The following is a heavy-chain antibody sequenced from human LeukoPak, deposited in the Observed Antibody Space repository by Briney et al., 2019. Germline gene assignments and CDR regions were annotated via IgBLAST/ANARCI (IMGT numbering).Heavy chain of an antibody. J-gene: IGHJ3*02. V-gene: IGHV1-69*02. CDR1: GGTFSNYT. Sequence: SVKVSCKASGGTFSNYTISWVRQAPGQGLEWMGRIIPILGIANYAQKFQGRVTITADKSTSTAYMELSSLRSEDTAVYYCARAPTRYFDWSYAFDIWGQGTMVTVSS. CDR2: IIPILGIA. D-gene: IGHD3-9*01. CDR3: ARAPTRYFDWSYAFDI.